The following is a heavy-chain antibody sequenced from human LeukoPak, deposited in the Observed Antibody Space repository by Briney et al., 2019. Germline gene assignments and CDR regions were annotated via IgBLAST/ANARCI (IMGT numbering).Heavy chain of an antibody. V-gene: IGHV4-39*01. D-gene: IGHD3-22*01. CDR3: ARPTYYYDSSGYYEWFDP. CDR2: IFYSGSP. J-gene: IGHJ5*02. Sequence: SETLSLTCTVSGGSISSCGYYWGWVRPPPGKGVEGFWGIFYSGSPYYNPSPKRRVTISVDTSKNQFSLKLSSVTAADTAVYYCARPTYYYDSSGYYEWFDPWGQGTLVTVSS. CDR1: GGSISSCGYY.